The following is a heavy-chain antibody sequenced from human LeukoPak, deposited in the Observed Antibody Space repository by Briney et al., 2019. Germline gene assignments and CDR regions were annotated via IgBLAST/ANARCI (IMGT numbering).Heavy chain of an antibody. CDR1: LLTLTTYM. V-gene: IGHV3-66*01. CDR2: IFSGGGK. D-gene: IGHD2-15*01. J-gene: IGHJ3*02. CDR3: ARGGVVYPDSFDI. Sequence: GGSLRLSCVAPLLTLTTYMTHWVRPAPRKGLEWVSLIFSGGGKYYADSVKGRFTISRDNSKNTLFLQMNSLRAEDTAVYYCARGGVVYPDSFDIWGRGTMVTVSS.